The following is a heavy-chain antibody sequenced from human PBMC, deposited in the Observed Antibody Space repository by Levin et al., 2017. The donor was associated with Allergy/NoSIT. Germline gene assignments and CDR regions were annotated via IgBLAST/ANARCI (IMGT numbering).Heavy chain of an antibody. Sequence: GGSLRLSCAASGFTFSDYYMSWIRQAPGKGLEWVSYISSSGSSIYYADSVKGRFTISRDNAKNSLYLQMNSLRAEDTAVYYCARKVDTAMPLDCWGQGTLVTVSS. CDR2: ISSSGSSI. CDR3: ARKVDTAMPLDC. D-gene: IGHD5-18*01. CDR1: GFTFSDYY. J-gene: IGHJ4*02. V-gene: IGHV3-11*01.